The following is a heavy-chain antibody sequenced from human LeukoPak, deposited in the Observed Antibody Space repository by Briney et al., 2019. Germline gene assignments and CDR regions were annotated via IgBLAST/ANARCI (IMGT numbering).Heavy chain of an antibody. CDR1: GGSISSGDYY. D-gene: IGHD3-22*01. CDR2: IYYSGST. Sequence: PSETLSLTCTVSGGSISSGDYYWSWIRQSPGKGLEWIGYIYYSGSTYYNPSLKSRVTISVDTSKNQFSLKLSSVTAADTAVYYCARVFYYDSSGTLGGFDYWGQGTLVTVSS. CDR3: ARVFYYDSSGTLGGFDY. V-gene: IGHV4-30-4*01. J-gene: IGHJ4*02.